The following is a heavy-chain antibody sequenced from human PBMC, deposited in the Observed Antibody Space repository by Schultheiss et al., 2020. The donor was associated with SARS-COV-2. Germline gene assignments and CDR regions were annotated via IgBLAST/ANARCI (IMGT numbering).Heavy chain of an antibody. V-gene: IGHV4-34*01. D-gene: IGHD2/OR15-2a*01. CDR3: ARAGNYYLLGAFDI. Sequence: SQTLSLTCAVYGGSFSGYYWSWIRQPPGKGLEWIGEINHSGSTYYNPSLKSRVTISVDRSKNQFSLKLSSVTAADTAVYYCARAGNYYLLGAFDIWGQGTMVTVSS. J-gene: IGHJ3*02. CDR1: GGSFSGYY. CDR2: INHSGST.